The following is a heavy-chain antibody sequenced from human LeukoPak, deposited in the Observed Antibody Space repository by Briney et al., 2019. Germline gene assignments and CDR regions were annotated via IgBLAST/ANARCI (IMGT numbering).Heavy chain of an antibody. J-gene: IGHJ6*03. D-gene: IGHD3-3*01. Sequence: SETLSLTCAVYGGSFRGYYWSWIRQPPGKGLEWIREINHNGSTNYNPSLKSRVTISVDTSKNQFSLKLSSVTAADTAVYYCARAGLDFWSGYVDYYYYMDVWGKGTTVTVSS. CDR1: GGSFRGYY. CDR2: INHNGST. CDR3: ARAGLDFWSGYVDYYYYMDV. V-gene: IGHV4-34*01.